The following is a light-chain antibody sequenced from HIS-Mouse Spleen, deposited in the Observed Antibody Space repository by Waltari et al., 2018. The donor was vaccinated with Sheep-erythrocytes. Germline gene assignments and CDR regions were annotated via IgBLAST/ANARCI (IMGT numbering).Light chain of an antibody. Sequence: QSVLTQPPSASGTPGQRVTISCSGSSSNIGSNTVNWYQQRPGTAPKLLIYSNNRRPSGVPARFAGSKAGTSASLAISGLQSEDEADYYCAAWDDSLNGPVFGGGTKLTVL. CDR1: SSNIGSNT. CDR2: SNN. CDR3: AAWDDSLNGPV. J-gene: IGLJ3*02. V-gene: IGLV1-44*01.